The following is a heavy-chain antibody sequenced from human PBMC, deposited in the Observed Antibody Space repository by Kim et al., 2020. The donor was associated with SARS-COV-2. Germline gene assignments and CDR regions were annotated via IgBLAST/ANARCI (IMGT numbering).Heavy chain of an antibody. D-gene: IGHD3-22*01. CDR3: VRGEGDSSGYYPYWYFDL. Sequence: KGRFTISRDNAKNSLYLQMNSLRAEDTAVYYCVRGEGDSSGYYPYWYFDLWGRGTLVTVSS. V-gene: IGHV3-11*06. J-gene: IGHJ2*01.